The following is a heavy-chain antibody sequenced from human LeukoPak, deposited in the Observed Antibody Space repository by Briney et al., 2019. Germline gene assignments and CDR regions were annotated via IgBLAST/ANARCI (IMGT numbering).Heavy chain of an antibody. V-gene: IGHV4-59*08. Sequence: SETLSLTCSVSGGSISSYYWSWIRQPPGKGLEWIGYIYYSGSTNYNPSLKSRVTISADTSKNQFSLKLSSVTAADTAMYYCAGSRVPAAIIWGQGTLVTVSS. CDR1: GGSISSYY. CDR3: AGSRVPAAII. D-gene: IGHD2-2*01. J-gene: IGHJ4*02. CDR2: IYYSGST.